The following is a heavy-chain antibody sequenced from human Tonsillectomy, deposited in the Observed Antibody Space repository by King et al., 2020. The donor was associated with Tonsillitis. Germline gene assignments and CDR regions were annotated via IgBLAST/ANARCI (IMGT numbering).Heavy chain of an antibody. CDR3: AKEGGRAARVGGMDV. CDR2: INRGSTHI. V-gene: IGHV3-21*06. D-gene: IGHD2-15*01. CDR1: GFTFSDSD. J-gene: IGHJ6*02. Sequence: VQLVESGGGLVKPGGSLRLSCAASGFTFSDSDMNWVRQAPGKGLEWVAYINRGSTHIYYADSVKGRFTIPRDNAKNTLYLQMNSLGADDMAVYYCAKEGGRAARVGGMDVGGQGTRVTVSS.